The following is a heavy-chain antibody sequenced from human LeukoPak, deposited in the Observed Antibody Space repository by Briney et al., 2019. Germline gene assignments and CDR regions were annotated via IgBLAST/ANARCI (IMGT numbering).Heavy chain of an antibody. D-gene: IGHD6-6*01. J-gene: IGHJ5*01. Sequence: GGSLRLSCAAPGLTFRSYAMNWVRQAPGKGLEWVAVISSDGSNKFYADSVKGRFTVSRDSSKNTLYLQMNSLRVEDTAVYYCARDNDPDYSSSPGWFDSWGQGTLVTVSS. CDR1: GLTFRSYA. CDR2: ISSDGSNK. V-gene: IGHV3-30-3*01. CDR3: ARDNDPDYSSSPGWFDS.